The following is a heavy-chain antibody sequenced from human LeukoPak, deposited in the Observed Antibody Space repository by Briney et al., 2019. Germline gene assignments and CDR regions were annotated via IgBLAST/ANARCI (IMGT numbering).Heavy chain of an antibody. J-gene: IGHJ4*02. V-gene: IGHV4-59*01. CDR2: IYYSGST. CDR3: AQSSGRRHYFDY. Sequence: SETLSLTCTVSGGSISSYYWSWIRQPPGEGLEWIGYIYYSGSTNYNPSLKSRVTISVDTSKNQFSLKLSSVTAADTAVYYCAQSSGRRHYFDYWGQGTLVTVSS. D-gene: IGHD6-19*01. CDR1: GGSISSYY.